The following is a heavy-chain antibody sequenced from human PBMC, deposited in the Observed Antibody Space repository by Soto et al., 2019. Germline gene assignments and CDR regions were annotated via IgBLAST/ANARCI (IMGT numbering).Heavy chain of an antibody. CDR2: ISAYNGNT. CDR3: ARVDAGTGTYYDFWSGYYTRY. Sequence: GASVKVSCKASGYTFTSYGISWVRQAPGQGLEWMGWISAYNGNTNYAQKLQGRVTMTTDTSTSTAYMELRSLRSDDTAVYYCARVDAGTGTYYDFWSGYYTRYRGQGTLVTVSS. V-gene: IGHV1-18*01. D-gene: IGHD3-3*01. J-gene: IGHJ4*02. CDR1: GYTFTSYG.